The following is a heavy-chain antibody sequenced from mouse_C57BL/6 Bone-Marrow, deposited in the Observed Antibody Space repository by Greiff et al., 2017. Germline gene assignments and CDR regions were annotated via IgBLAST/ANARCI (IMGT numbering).Heavy chain of an antibody. Sequence: QVQLQQPGAELVKPGASVKLSCKASGYTFTNYWMHWVKQRPGQGLEWIGMMHPNGGSPEDNEKFKSEATLSVDKSSRTAYMELSSLTSEDSAVYYWARSYDYDDYTMDYWGQGTLVTVSA. CDR3: ARSYDYDDYTMDY. V-gene: IGHV1-64*01. J-gene: IGHJ3*01. D-gene: IGHD2-4*01. CDR2: MHPNGGSP. CDR1: GYTFTNYW.